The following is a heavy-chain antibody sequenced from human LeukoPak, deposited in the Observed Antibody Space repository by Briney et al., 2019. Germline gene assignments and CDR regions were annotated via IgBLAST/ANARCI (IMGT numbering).Heavy chain of an antibody. CDR1: GFTFTNHW. J-gene: IGHJ4*02. V-gene: IGHV3-74*01. CDR2: INSDGRIK. Sequence: GGSLRLSCAASGFTFTNHWMHWVRQAPGKGLVWVSRINSDGRIKNYADYVKGRFTISRDNAKNTLYLQMNSLRAEDTAVYYCASPYCGRIACYGGNYWGQGTLVTVSS. CDR3: ASPYCGRIACYGGNY. D-gene: IGHD2-21*01.